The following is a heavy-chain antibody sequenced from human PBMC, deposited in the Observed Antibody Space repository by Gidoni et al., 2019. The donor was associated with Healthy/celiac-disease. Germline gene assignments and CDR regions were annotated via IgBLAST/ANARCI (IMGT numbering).Heavy chain of an antibody. CDR1: GGSISSYY. CDR2: IHYSGST. D-gene: IGHD5-12*01. CDR3: ARDRPSRDGYNPADAFDI. J-gene: IGHJ3*02. V-gene: IGHV4-59*01. Sequence: QVQLQESGPGLVKPSETLSLTCTVSGGSISSYYWSWIRQPPGKGLEWIGYIHYSGSTNYNPSLKSRVTISVDTSKNQFSLKLSSVTAADTAVYYCARDRPSRDGYNPADAFDIWGQGTMVTVSS.